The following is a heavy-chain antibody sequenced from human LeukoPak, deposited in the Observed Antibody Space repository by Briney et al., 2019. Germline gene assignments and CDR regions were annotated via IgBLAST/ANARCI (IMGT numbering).Heavy chain of an antibody. V-gene: IGHV4-4*07. Sequence: SETLSLTCTVSGGSISSYYWSWIRQPAGKGLEWIGRIYTSGSTNYNPSLKSRVTMSVDTSKNQFSLKLSSVTAADTAVYYCARDGGWSSSSPRAEYFQHWGQGTLVTVSS. CDR1: GGSISSYY. CDR3: ARDGGWSSSSPRAEYFQH. D-gene: IGHD6-6*01. CDR2: IYTSGST. J-gene: IGHJ1*01.